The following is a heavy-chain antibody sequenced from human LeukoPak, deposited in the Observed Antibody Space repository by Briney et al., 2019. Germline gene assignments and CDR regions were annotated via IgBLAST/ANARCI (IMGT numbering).Heavy chain of an antibody. CDR2: LSSRGDST. V-gene: IGHV3-23*01. J-gene: IGHJ5*02. D-gene: IGHD1-26*01. Sequence: LPGGSLRLSCAASGFRFSSYPMSWVRQAPGKGLEWVSSLSSRGDSTFHADSVKGRFTISRDNSKDTLYLQMNSLRVEDTAVYYCLTRVETTGSWGQGTLVTVSS. CDR1: GFRFSSYP. CDR3: LTRVETTGS.